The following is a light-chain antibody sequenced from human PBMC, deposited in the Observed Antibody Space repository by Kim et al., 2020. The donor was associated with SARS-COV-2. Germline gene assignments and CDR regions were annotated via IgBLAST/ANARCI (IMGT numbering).Light chain of an antibody. Sequence: STGDRVTITCRASQGISSYLAWYQQKPGKAPKLLIYAASTLQSGVPSRFSGSGSGTDFTLTISCLQSEDFATYYCQQYYSYPITFGQGTRLEIK. CDR3: QQYYSYPIT. V-gene: IGKV1-8*01. J-gene: IGKJ5*01. CDR1: QGISSY. CDR2: AAS.